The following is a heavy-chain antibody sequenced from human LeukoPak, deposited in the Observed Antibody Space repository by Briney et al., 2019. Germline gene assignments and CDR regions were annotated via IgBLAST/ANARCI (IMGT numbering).Heavy chain of an antibody. V-gene: IGHV3-21*06. CDR2: ITSNIYT. Sequence: GGSLRLSCAAFGFTFSSYSLNWVRQAPGKGLEWVSCITSNIYTYYADSVRGRFTISRDNSQNSVYLVMNSLRAEDTAVYYCARERDTSMVALDSWGQRTLVTVSS. CDR3: ARERDTSMVALDS. D-gene: IGHD5-18*01. J-gene: IGHJ4*02. CDR1: GFTFSSYS.